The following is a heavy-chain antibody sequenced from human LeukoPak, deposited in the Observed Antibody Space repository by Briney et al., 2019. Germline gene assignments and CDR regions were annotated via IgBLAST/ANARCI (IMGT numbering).Heavy chain of an antibody. Sequence: PGGSLRLSCAASGFTVSSNYMSWVRQAPGKGLEWVSVIYSGGSTYYADSVKGRFTISRDNAKNSLYLQMNSLRDEDTAVYYCARDAAWLLPFDYWGQGTLVTVSS. CDR1: GFTVSSNY. CDR3: ARDAAWLLPFDY. V-gene: IGHV3-66*01. J-gene: IGHJ4*02. D-gene: IGHD6-19*01. CDR2: IYSGGST.